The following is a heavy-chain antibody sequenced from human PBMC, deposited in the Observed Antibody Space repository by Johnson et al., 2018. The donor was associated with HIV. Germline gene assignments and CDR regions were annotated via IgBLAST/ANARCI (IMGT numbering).Heavy chain of an antibody. Sequence: VQLVESGGGLVQPGRSLRLSCAASGFTFDDYAMHWVRQAPGKGLEWVSGISWNSGGIGYADSVKGRFTISRDNSKNTLYLQMNSLRAEDTAVYYCARVGDGSGYYFDAFDIWGQGTMVTVSS. CDR2: ISWNSGGI. J-gene: IGHJ3*02. V-gene: IGHV3-9*01. CDR3: ARVGDGSGYYFDAFDI. CDR1: GFTFDDYA. D-gene: IGHD3-22*01.